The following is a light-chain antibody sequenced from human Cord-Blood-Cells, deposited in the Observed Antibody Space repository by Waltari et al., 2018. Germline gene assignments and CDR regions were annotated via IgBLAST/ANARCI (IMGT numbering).Light chain of an antibody. CDR1: SLRSYY. V-gene: IGLV3-19*01. CDR2: GKT. CDR3: NSRDSSGNHLV. J-gene: IGLJ2*01. Sequence: SSELTQDPAVSVALGQTVRITCQGDSLRSYYASWYQQKPGQAPVLVIYGKTNRPSGIPDGFSGSSSGSTASLTITGAQAEDEADYYCNSRDSSGNHLVFGGGTKLTVL.